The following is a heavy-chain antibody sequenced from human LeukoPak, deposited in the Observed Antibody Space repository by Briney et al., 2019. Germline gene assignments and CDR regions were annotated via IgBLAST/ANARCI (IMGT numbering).Heavy chain of an antibody. CDR3: ARDPYDILTGYGRGYFDY. CDR1: GFTFSSYW. V-gene: IGHV3-74*01. J-gene: IGHJ4*02. D-gene: IGHD3-9*01. CDR2: INSDGGST. Sequence: PGGSLRLSCAASGFTFSSYWMHWVRQAPGKGLVWVSRINSDGGSTSYADSVKGRFTISRDNAKNTLYLQMNSLRAEDTAVYYCARDPYDILTGYGRGYFDYWGQGTLVTVSS.